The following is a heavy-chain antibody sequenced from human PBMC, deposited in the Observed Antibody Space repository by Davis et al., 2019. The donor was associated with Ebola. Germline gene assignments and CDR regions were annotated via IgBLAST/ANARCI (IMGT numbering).Heavy chain of an antibody. CDR2: IYPGDSAT. CDR1: GYSFTSYW. Sequence: GESLKISCKCSGYSFTSYWIGWVRQMPGKGLEWMGIIYPGDSATRYSPSFQGQVTISADKSISTAYLQWSSLKASDTAMYYCARLGLGTYDYYYGMDVWGQGTTVTVSS. J-gene: IGHJ6*02. D-gene: IGHD6-13*01. CDR3: ARLGLGTYDYYYGMDV. V-gene: IGHV5-51*01.